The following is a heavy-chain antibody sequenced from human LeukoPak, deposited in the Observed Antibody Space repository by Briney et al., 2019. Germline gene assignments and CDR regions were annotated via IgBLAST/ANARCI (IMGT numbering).Heavy chain of an antibody. CDR1: GFAVSSNY. J-gene: IGHJ3*02. Sequence: PGGSLRLSCAASGFAVSSNYMNWVRQAPGKGLKWVSIIYSGSGTYYANSVRGRFTISRDNSKNTLYLQMNSLRDEDTAVYYCARGGYYYDSSGYYHDAFDIWGQGTMVTVSS. D-gene: IGHD3-22*01. CDR2: IYSGSGT. V-gene: IGHV3-53*01. CDR3: ARGGYYYDSSGYYHDAFDI.